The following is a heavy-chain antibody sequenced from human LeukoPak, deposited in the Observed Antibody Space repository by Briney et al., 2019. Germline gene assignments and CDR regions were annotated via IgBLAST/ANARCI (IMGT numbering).Heavy chain of an antibody. CDR3: ARDAIRNFIAVAGTFDY. Sequence: KPSETLSLTCAVYGGSFSGYYWSWVRQPPGKGLEWIGEINHSGSTNYNPSLKSRVTISVDTSKNQFSLKLSSVTAADTAVYYRARDAIRNFIAVAGTFDYWGQGTLVTVSS. J-gene: IGHJ4*02. CDR1: GGSFSGYY. V-gene: IGHV4-34*01. CDR2: INHSGST. D-gene: IGHD6-19*01.